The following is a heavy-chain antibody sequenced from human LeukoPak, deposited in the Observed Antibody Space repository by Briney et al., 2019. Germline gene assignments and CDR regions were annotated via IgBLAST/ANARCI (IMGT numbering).Heavy chain of an antibody. CDR3: AKKREDIVASPPFDP. V-gene: IGHV3-23*01. Sequence: GGSLRLSCAASGFTFSSFGMSWVRQAPGKGLEWVSAISGSGGSTYYADSVKGRFTISRDNSKNTLYLQMNSLRAEDTAVYYCAKKREDIVASPPFDPWGQGTLVTVSS. J-gene: IGHJ5*02. D-gene: IGHD5-12*01. CDR1: GFTFSSFG. CDR2: ISGSGGST.